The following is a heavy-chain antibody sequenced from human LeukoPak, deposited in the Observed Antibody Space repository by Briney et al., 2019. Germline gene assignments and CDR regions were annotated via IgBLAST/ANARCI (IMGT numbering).Heavy chain of an antibody. CDR2: MNPNSGNT. CDR1: GYTFNNYD. Sequence: ASVKVSCKASGYTFNNYDINWVRQAPGQGLEWMGWMNPNSGNTGYAQKFQGRFTLTRETFISTAYMELSSLRSDDTAVYYCASNTNYYYYYMDVWGKGTTVTVSS. J-gene: IGHJ6*03. V-gene: IGHV1-8*01. CDR3: ASNTNYYYYYMDV. D-gene: IGHD1-26*01.